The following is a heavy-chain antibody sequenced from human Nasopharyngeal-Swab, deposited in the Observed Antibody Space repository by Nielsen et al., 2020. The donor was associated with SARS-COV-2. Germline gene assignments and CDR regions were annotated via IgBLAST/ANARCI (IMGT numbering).Heavy chain of an antibody. CDR2: LNSDGSST. CDR3: VGQSPEGYYYYYMDV. Sequence: GESLKISCTASGFTFSSFWMHWVRQAPGTGLVWVSRLNSDGSSTSYADSVQGRFTISRDNAKNTLFLQMNSVRVEDTAVYYCVGQSPEGYYYYYMDVWGTGTTVTVSS. V-gene: IGHV3-74*01. CDR1: GFTFSSFW. J-gene: IGHJ6*03.